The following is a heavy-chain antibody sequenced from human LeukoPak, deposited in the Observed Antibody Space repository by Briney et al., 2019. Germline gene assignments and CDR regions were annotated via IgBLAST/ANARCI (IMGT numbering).Heavy chain of an antibody. J-gene: IGHJ5*02. V-gene: IGHV3-15*01. CDR2: ITSKSYEGTT. D-gene: IGHD4-17*01. Sequence: GGSLRLSCTASGFTFSTAFMNWVRQAPGKGLEWVARITSKSYEGTTDYAAPVKGRFTISRDDPKNTLYLQMNSLEIEDTAVYYCSTAFYGAPLAWGQGTLVTVSS. CDR1: GFTFSTAF. CDR3: STAFYGAPLA.